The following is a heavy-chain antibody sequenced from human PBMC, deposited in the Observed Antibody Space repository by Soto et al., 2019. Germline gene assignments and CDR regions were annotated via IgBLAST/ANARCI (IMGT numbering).Heavy chain of an antibody. Sequence: SETLSLTCTVYGGSISSYYWSWIRQPPGKGLEWIGYIYYSGSTNYNPSLKSRVTISVDTSKKQFSLKLSSVTAAGTAVYFCARGSIIAARGSYCLDVWGKGTTVTVSS. V-gene: IGHV4-59*01. J-gene: IGHJ6*03. CDR2: IYYSGST. CDR3: ARGSIIAARGSYCLDV. CDR1: GGSISSYY. D-gene: IGHD6-6*01.